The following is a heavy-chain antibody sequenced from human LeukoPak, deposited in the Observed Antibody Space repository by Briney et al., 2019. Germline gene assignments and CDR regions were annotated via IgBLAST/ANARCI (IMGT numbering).Heavy chain of an antibody. V-gene: IGHV1-69*05. J-gene: IGHJ4*02. CDR1: GGTFSSYA. D-gene: IGHD3-22*01. CDR2: IIPIFGTA. CDR3: AREGFTMIVVEMSGIFDY. Sequence: SVKVSCKASGGTFSSYAISWVRQAPGQGLEWMGRIIPIFGTANYAQKFQGRVTITTDESTSTAYMELSSLRSEDTAVYYCAREGFTMIVVEMSGIFDYWGQGTLVTVPS.